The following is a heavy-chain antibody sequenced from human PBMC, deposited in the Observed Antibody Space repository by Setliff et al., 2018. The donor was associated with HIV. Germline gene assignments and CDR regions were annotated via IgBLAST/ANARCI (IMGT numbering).Heavy chain of an antibody. D-gene: IGHD6-6*01. CDR2: ISPQNGDR. V-gene: IGHV1-2*02. CDR3: ARQLSNSLDH. Sequence: ASVKVSCKASGYIFTDYFIHWVRQAPGQGLEWMGWISPQNGDRKIPQRFRGRVTVTRDTSISTAYMELTGLTSDDTAVYFCARQLSNSLDHWGQGTPVTVS. J-gene: IGHJ4*02. CDR1: GYIFTDYF.